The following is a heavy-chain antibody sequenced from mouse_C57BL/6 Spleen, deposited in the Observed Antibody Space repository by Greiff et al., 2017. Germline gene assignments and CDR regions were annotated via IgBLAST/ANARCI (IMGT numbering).Heavy chain of an antibody. D-gene: IGHD1-1*01. V-gene: IGHV1-26*01. Sequence: EVQLQQSGPELVKPGASVKISCKASGYTFTDYYMNWVKQSHGKSLEWIGDINPNNGGTSYNQKFKGKATLTVDKSSSTAYMELRSLTSEDSAVYYCARGGTTVEYFDVWGTGTTVTVSS. J-gene: IGHJ1*03. CDR2: INPNNGGT. CDR1: GYTFTDYY. CDR3: ARGGTTVEYFDV.